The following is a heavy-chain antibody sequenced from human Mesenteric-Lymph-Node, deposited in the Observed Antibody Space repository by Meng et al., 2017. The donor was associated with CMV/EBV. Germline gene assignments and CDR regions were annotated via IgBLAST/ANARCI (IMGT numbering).Heavy chain of an antibody. CDR3: AKVPQGWFDP. V-gene: IGHV3-23*01. CDR2: ISGSGGST. CDR1: GFTFSSYA. Sequence: RSGAALGFTFSSYAMGWVRQAPGKGLEWVSAISGSGGSTYYADSVKGRFTISRDNSKNTLYLQMNSLRAEDTAVYYCAKVPQGWFDPWGQGTLVTVSS. J-gene: IGHJ5*02.